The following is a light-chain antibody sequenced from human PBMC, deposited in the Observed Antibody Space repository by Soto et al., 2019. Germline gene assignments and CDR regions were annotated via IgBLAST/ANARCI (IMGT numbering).Light chain of an antibody. CDR2: WAS. CDR3: QQYYSTPPT. J-gene: IGKJ1*01. CDR1: QSVLYTSNNKNY. Sequence: DIVMTQSPYSLAVSLGERATINCKSSQSVLYTSNNKNYLAWYQQKAGQPPKVLIYWASTRESGVPDRFSGSGSGTDFTLTISSLQAEDVALYYCQQYYSTPPTFGQGTKVDIK. V-gene: IGKV4-1*01.